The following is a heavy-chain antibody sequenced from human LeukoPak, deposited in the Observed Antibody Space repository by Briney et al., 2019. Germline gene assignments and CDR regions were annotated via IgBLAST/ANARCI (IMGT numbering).Heavy chain of an antibody. D-gene: IGHD1-26*01. CDR3: ARGHSGRYFASDY. Sequence: GGSLRLSCAASGFAFSSYAMSWVRQSPGKGLEWVSSISASGGGTYYTDSVKGRFTFSRDNSKNTLYLQMTSLRAEDTAVYYCARGHSGRYFASDYWGQGTLVTVSS. J-gene: IGHJ4*02. CDR2: ISASGGGT. CDR1: GFAFSSYA. V-gene: IGHV3-23*01.